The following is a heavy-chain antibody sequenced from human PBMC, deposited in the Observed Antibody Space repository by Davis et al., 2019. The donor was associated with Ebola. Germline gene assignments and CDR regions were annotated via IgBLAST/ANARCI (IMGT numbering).Heavy chain of an antibody. CDR1: GFTFTNAW. J-gene: IGHJ4*02. V-gene: IGHV3-15*01. CDR2: IKSKTNGETT. D-gene: IGHD2-15*01. CDR3: ARQSSTGGWDS. Sequence: GESLKISCTASGFTFTNAWMNWVRQAPGKGLEWVGHIKSKTNGETTHYGAPVKGRFTISRDESKNSLHLEMSSLKTEDTAIYYCARQSSTGGWDSWGQGTLVTVSS.